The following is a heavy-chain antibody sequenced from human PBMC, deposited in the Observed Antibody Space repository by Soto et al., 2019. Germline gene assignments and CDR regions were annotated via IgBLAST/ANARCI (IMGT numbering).Heavy chain of an antibody. CDR1: GGTFSSYI. CDR3: ATERCSGGSCYSANYYYGMDV. D-gene: IGHD2-15*01. CDR2: IIPILHIA. V-gene: IGHV1-69*04. J-gene: IGHJ6*02. Sequence: SVKVSCKASGGTFSSYIINWMRQAPGQGLEWMGRIIPILHIANYAQKFQGRVTITADKSTSTAYMELSSLRSEDTAVYYCATERCSGGSCYSANYYYGMDVWGQGTMVTVSS.